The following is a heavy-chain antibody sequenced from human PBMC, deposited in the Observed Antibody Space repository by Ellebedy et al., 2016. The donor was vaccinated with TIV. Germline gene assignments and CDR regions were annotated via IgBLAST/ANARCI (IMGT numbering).Heavy chain of an antibody. D-gene: IGHD3-16*01. V-gene: IGHV1-58*01. Sequence: AASVKVSCKASGFTFGTSTVQWVRQARGQRLEWIGWIVVGTGNTDCAQKFQERVTITREMSTRTVYMEMSSLKSKDTAVYYCAADGPGVGRYAWFHPWGQGTLVTVTS. CDR2: IVVGTGNT. CDR1: GFTFGTST. J-gene: IGHJ5*02. CDR3: AADGPGVGRYAWFHP.